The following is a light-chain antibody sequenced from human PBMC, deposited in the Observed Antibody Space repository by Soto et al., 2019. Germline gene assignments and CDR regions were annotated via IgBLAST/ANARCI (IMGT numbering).Light chain of an antibody. Sequence: EIVLTQSPATLSLSPGERATLSCRASLGVSSYLAWYQQKPGQAPRLLIYDATNRATSIPARFSGSVSGTDFTLTISSLEPEDFAVYYCQQRSNWPTFGQGTKLEIK. V-gene: IGKV3-11*01. CDR1: LGVSSY. CDR3: QQRSNWPT. CDR2: DAT. J-gene: IGKJ2*01.